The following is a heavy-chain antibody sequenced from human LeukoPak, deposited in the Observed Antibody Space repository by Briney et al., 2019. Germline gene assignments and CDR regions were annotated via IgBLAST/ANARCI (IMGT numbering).Heavy chain of an antibody. J-gene: IGHJ4*02. CDR3: AGSGYYGVY. D-gene: IGHD3-22*01. CDR1: GGSISSYY. CDR2: IYYSGST. Sequence: SETQSLTCTVSGGSISSYYWSWIRQPPGKGLEWIGYIYYSGSTNYNPSLKSRVTISVDTSKNQFSLKLSSVTAADTAVYYCAGSGYYGVYWGQGTLVTVSS. V-gene: IGHV4-59*01.